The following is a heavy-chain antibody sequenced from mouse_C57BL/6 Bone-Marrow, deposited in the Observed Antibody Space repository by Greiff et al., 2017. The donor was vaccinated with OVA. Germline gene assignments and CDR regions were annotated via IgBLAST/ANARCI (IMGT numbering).Heavy chain of an antibody. CDR1: GFSFNTYA. V-gene: IGHV10-1*01. CDR3: VRQGTAQATLLAY. J-gene: IGHJ3*01. D-gene: IGHD3-2*02. Sequence: EVKLMESGGGLVQPKGSLKLSCAASGFSFNTYAMNWVRQAPGKGLEWVARIRSKSNNYATYYADSVKDRFTISRDDSESMLYLQMNNLKTEDTAMYYCVRQGTAQATLLAYWGQGTLVTVSA. CDR2: IRSKSNNYAT.